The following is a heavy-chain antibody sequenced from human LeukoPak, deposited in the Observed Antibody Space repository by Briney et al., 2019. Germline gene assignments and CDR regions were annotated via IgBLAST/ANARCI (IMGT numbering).Heavy chain of an antibody. D-gene: IGHD5-18*01. CDR3: ARDGPGYSYGFEPLYFDY. CDR2: ISAYNGNT. Sequence: ASVKVSCKASGYTFTSYGISWVRQAPGQGLEWMGWISAYNGNTNYAQKFQGRVTITADESTSTAYMELSSLRSEDTAVYYCARDGPGYSYGFEPLYFDYWGQGTLVTVSS. CDR1: GYTFTSYG. J-gene: IGHJ4*02. V-gene: IGHV1-18*01.